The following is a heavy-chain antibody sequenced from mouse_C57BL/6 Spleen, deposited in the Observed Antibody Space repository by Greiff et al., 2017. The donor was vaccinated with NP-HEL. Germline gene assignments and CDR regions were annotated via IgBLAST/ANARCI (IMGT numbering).Heavy chain of an antibody. CDR1: GYSITSGYY. Sequence: EVQVVESGPGLVKPSQSLSLTCSVTGYSITSGYYWNWIRQFPGNKLEWMGYISYDGSNNYNPSLKNRISITRDTSKNQFFLKLNSVTTEDTATYYCARGDGYYLDYWGQGTTLTVSS. J-gene: IGHJ2*01. CDR3: ARGDGYYLDY. D-gene: IGHD2-3*01. CDR2: ISYDGSN. V-gene: IGHV3-6*01.